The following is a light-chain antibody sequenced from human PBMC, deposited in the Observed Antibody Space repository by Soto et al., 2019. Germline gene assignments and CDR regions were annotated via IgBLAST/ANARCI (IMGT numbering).Light chain of an antibody. CDR3: QQYNSYPWT. V-gene: IGKV1-5*01. J-gene: IGKJ1*01. Sequence: DIQMTQSPFILAQSVGDRVTISGRASESISKWLAWYQKKAGKDPKILIYDASNLDTGVPSRFSGSGSETEFNLTISSLQTDDFATYYCQQYNSYPWTFGQGTKLDIK. CDR1: ESISKW. CDR2: DAS.